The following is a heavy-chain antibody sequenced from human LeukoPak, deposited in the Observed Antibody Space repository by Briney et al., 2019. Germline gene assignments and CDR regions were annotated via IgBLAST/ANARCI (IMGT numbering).Heavy chain of an antibody. Sequence: SETLSLTCTVSGGSVSSGSYYWSWIRQPPGKGLEWIGYIYYSGSTNYNPSLKSRVTISVDTSKNQFSLKLSSVTAADTAVYYCARADSGYDLILDYWGQGILVTVSS. V-gene: IGHV4-61*01. CDR2: IYYSGST. CDR3: ARADSGYDLILDY. J-gene: IGHJ4*02. D-gene: IGHD5-12*01. CDR1: GGSVSSGSYY.